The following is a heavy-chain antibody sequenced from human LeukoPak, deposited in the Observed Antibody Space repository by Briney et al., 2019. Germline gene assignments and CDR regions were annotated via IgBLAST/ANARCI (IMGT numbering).Heavy chain of an antibody. Sequence: PGGSLRLSCAASGFTFSSYGMHWVCQAPGKGLEWVAVIWYDGSNKYYADSVKGRFTISRDNSKNTLYLQMNSLRAEDTAVYYCARDSHQASAFGELLPHCYYYGMDVWGQGTTVTVSS. CDR1: GFTFSSYG. V-gene: IGHV3-33*01. CDR2: IWYDGSNK. D-gene: IGHD3-10*01. J-gene: IGHJ6*02. CDR3: ARDSHQASAFGELLPHCYYYGMDV.